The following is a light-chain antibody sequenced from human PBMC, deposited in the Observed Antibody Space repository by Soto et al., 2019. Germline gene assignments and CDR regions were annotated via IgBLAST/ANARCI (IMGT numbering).Light chain of an antibody. CDR3: QQYNNWPPYT. CDR1: QRVSSN. Sequence: EIVMPQSPATLSVSPVEIATLSCRASQRVSSNLAWYQQKPGQAPRLLIYGAYTRATGVPARFSGSGSGTEFTLTISSLQSEDFAVYYCQQYNNWPPYTFGQGTKVDIK. J-gene: IGKJ2*01. V-gene: IGKV3-15*01. CDR2: GAY.